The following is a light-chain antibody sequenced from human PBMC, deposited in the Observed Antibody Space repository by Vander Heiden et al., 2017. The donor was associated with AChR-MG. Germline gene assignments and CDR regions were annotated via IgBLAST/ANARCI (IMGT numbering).Light chain of an antibody. J-gene: IGLJ3*02. CDR1: SSNVGSNT. CDR2: SNN. Sequence: QSVLTQPPSASGTPGQRVTISCSGSSSNVGSNTVNWYQQFPGTAPKLLIYSNNQRPSGVPDRFSGSKSGTSASLAISGLQSEDEADYYCAVWDDSLNGGVFGGGTKLNVL. V-gene: IGLV1-44*01. CDR3: AVWDDSLNGGV.